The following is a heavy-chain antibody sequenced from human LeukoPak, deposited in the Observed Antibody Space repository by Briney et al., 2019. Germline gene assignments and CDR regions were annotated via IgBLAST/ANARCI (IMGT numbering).Heavy chain of an antibody. Sequence: ASVKVSSTASGYTFTSYYMHWVRQAPGQGLEWMGLINPTGGSTGYAQKFQGRVTMTRDMSTSTDYMELSSLRSEDTAIYYCARDNSVGDNAWWFDPWGQGTLVTVSS. J-gene: IGHJ5*02. V-gene: IGHV1-46*01. D-gene: IGHD1-26*01. CDR3: ARDNSVGDNAWWFDP. CDR1: GYTFTSYY. CDR2: INPTGGST.